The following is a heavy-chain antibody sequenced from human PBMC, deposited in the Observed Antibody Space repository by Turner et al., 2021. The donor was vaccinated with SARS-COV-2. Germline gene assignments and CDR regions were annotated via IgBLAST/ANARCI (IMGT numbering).Heavy chain of an antibody. CDR1: GYTFTNYD. V-gene: IGHV1-8*02. CDR3: ARSWRMSNSDFDY. J-gene: IGHJ4*02. Sequence: QEQLVQSGAEVRKPGASVKVSCEASGYTFTNYDINWVRQAPGQGLEWMGWMNPINGNTGYAQKFQGRVTMTRNNSMSTAYMELSSLRSEDTAVYYCARSWRMSNSDFDYWGQGTLVTVSS. D-gene: IGHD6-13*01. CDR2: MNPINGNT.